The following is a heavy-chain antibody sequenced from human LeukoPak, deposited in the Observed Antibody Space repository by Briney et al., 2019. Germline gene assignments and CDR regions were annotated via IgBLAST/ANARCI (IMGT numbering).Heavy chain of an antibody. CDR1: GGSISSYY. V-gene: IGHV4-59*01. J-gene: IGHJ5*02. D-gene: IGHD6-13*01. CDR3: ARDLAAAGTRWFDP. CDR2: IYYSGST. Sequence: PSETLSLTCTVSGGSISSYYWCWIRQPPGKGLEWIGYIYYSGSTNYNPSLKSRVTISVDTSKNQFSLKLSSVTAADTAVYYCARDLAAAGTRWFDPWGQGTLVTVSS.